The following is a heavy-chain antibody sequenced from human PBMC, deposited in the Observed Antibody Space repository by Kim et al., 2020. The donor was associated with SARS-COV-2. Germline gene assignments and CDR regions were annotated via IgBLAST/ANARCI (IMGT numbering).Heavy chain of an antibody. J-gene: IGHJ4*02. Sequence: SPSFQEQVTISSDKSISTAYLQWSSLKASDTAMYYCAREGGDWGLFDYWGQGTLVTVSS. D-gene: IGHD2-21*02. V-gene: IGHV5-51*01. CDR3: AREGGDWGLFDY.